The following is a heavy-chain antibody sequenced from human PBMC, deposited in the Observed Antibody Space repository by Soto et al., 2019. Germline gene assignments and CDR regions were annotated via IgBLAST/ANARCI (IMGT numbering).Heavy chain of an antibody. J-gene: IGHJ5*02. CDR3: ARNVYTRWFDP. V-gene: IGHV4-34*01. Sequence: ASETLSLTCAVYGGSFSGYYWSWIRQPPGKGLEWIGEINHSGSTYYNPSLKSRVTMSVDTSKNQFSLKLSSVAAVDTAVYYCARNVYTRWFDPWGQGTLVTVSS. CDR2: INHSGST. CDR1: GGSFSGYY. D-gene: IGHD2-8*01.